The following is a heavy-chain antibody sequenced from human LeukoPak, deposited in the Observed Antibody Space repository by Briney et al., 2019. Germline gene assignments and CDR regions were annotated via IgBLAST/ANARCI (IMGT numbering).Heavy chain of an antibody. V-gene: IGHV3-23*01. J-gene: IGHJ4*02. Sequence: PSETLSLTCAVYGGSFSGYYWSWVRQAPGKGLEWVSAISGSGGSTYYADSVKGRFTISRDNSKNTLYLQMNSLRAEDTAVYYCAKVRFRELLVSNYFDYWGQGTLVTVSS. CDR1: GGSFSGYY. CDR3: AKVRFRELLVSNYFDY. CDR2: ISGSGGST. D-gene: IGHD3-10*01.